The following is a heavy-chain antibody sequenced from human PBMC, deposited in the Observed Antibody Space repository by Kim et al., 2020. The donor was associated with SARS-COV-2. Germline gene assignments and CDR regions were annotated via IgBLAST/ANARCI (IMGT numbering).Heavy chain of an antibody. J-gene: IGHJ4*02. V-gene: IGHV4-34*01. CDR3: ARNRGYSYGYIPFDY. CDR1: GGSFSGYY. Sequence: SETLSLTCAVYGGSFSGYYWSWIRQPPGKGLEWIGEINHSGSTNYNPSLKSRVTISVDTSKNQFSLKLSSVTAADTAVYYCARNRGYSYGYIPFDYWGQGTLVTVSS. D-gene: IGHD5-18*01. CDR2: INHSGST.